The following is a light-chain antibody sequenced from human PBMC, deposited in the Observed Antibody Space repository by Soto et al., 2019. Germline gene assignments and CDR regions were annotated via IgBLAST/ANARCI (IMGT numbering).Light chain of an antibody. CDR2: DAS. Sequence: EIGLTQSPATLSLSPGERATLSCRASQSVSSYLAWYQQNPGQAPRLLIYDASNRATGIPARFSGSGSGTDFTLTISSLEPEAFAVYYCQQRSNWPGMYTFGQGTQLEIK. CDR3: QQRSNWPGMYT. V-gene: IGKV3-11*01. CDR1: QSVSSY. J-gene: IGKJ2*01.